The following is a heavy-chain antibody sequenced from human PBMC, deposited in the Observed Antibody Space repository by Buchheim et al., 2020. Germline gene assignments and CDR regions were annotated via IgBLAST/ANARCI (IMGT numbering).Heavy chain of an antibody. V-gene: IGHV3-7*01. CDR3: ARGGDY. CDR1: GFTFSTCW. J-gene: IGHJ4*02. CDR2: VNEDGSEK. Sequence: EVQLVESGGGLVQPGGSLRLSCAASGFTFSTCWMNWVRQAPGKGLEWVANVNEDGSEKNYVDSVKGRFTISRDNAEKSLYLQMSSLRAEDTAVYYCARGGDYWGQGTL.